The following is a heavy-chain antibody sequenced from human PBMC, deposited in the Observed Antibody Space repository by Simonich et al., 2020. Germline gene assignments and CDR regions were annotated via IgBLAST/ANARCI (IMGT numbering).Heavy chain of an antibody. CDR3: ARATRIAAAGYFDY. V-gene: IGHV4-38-2*01. J-gene: IGHJ4*02. D-gene: IGHD6-13*01. CDR2: IDHIGST. CDR1: GYSISSGYY. Sequence: QVQLQESGPGLVKPSETLSLTCAVSGYSISSGYYWGWIRQPPGKGLEGIGSIDHIGSTYYNPSLKSRVTISVDTSKNQFSLKLSSVTAADTAVYYCARATRIAAAGYFDYWGQGTLVTVSS.